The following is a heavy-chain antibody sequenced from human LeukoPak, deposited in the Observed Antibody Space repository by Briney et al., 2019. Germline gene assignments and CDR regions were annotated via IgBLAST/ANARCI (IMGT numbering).Heavy chain of an antibody. V-gene: IGHV3-23*01. J-gene: IGHJ4*02. CDR1: GSTFSNYA. D-gene: IGHD3-22*01. CDR3: AKGFDSSGYYYYFDY. CDR2: ITRSGEST. Sequence: PGGSLRLSCAASGSTFSNYAMSWVRQAPGKGLEWVSSITRSGESTYYADSVKGRFTISRDSSKNMLSLQMNSLRAEDTAVYYCAKGFDSSGYYYYFDYWGQGTLVTVSS.